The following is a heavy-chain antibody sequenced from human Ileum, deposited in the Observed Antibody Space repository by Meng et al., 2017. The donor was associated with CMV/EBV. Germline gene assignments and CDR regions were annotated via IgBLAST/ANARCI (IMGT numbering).Heavy chain of an antibody. CDR3: AREKSESFDY. CDR2: IGGSSRSI. D-gene: IGHD3-10*01. Sequence: VGSGEVLVKPGGSLRLACAASGFTFSSYSMNWVRQAPGKGLEWVASIGGSSRSIYYADSMKGRFTISRDNAKNSLYLQMNSLGAEDTAVYYCAREKSESFDYWGQGTLVTVSS. J-gene: IGHJ4*02. V-gene: IGHV3-21*01. CDR1: GFTFSSYS.